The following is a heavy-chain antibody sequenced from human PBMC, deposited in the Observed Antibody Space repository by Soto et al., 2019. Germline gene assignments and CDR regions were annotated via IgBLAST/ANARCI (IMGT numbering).Heavy chain of an antibody. V-gene: IGHV2-5*02. Sequence: SGPTLVNPTQTLTLTCTFSGFSLSTSGVGVGWIRQPPGQALEWLALIYWDDDTRYNPSLRSRLIISKDSSKNQVVVTMTDMDRGETATFFCMKRGGGAGRAGLDAGGKAPLVTVSS. CDR2: IYWDDDT. CDR3: MKRGGGAGRAGLDA. D-gene: IGHD1-26*01. J-gene: IGHJ5*02. CDR1: GFSLSTSGVG.